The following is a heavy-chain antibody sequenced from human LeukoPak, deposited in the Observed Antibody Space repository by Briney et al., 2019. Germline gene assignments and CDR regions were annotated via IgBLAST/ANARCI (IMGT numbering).Heavy chain of an antibody. Sequence: GESLKISCKGSGYDFYGYWIGWLRQMSGKDLEWLGIIYPYDSRIIYSPSFEGQFTLSADKSISTAYLQWSSLKASDTAIYYCARFNSPSLSGNRFDPWGQGTLVTVSS. CDR3: ARFNSPSLSGNRFDP. CDR1: GYDFYGYW. D-gene: IGHD2/OR15-2a*01. J-gene: IGHJ5*02. V-gene: IGHV5-51*01. CDR2: IYPYDSRI.